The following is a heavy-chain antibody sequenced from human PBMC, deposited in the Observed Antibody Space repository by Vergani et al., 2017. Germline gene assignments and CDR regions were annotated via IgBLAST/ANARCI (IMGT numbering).Heavy chain of an antibody. CDR2: IYHTGST. Sequence: QVQLQQSGPGLVKPSETLSLTCSVSGYSISSGYYWGWVRQSPGKGLEWIASIYHTGSTYYNPSLESRVTISVDTSKNQFSLKLSSVTAADTAVYYCASNGYYCLDYWGRGTLVTVSS. J-gene: IGHJ4*02. D-gene: IGHD3-22*01. CDR3: ASNGYYCLDY. CDR1: GYSISSGYY. V-gene: IGHV4-38-2*02.